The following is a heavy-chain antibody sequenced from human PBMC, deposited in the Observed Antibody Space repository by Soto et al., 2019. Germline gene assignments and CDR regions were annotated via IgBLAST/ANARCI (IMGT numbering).Heavy chain of an antibody. Sequence: GGSLRLSCAASGSTFSSYAMSWVRQAPGKGLEWVSAISGSGGSTYYADSVKGRFTISRDNSKNTLYLQMNSLRAEDTAVYYCAKDRGPSDTSFYRYFDLWGRGTLVTVSS. CDR1: GSTFSSYA. J-gene: IGHJ2*01. D-gene: IGHD2-2*01. CDR3: AKDRGPSDTSFYRYFDL. V-gene: IGHV3-23*01. CDR2: ISGSGGST.